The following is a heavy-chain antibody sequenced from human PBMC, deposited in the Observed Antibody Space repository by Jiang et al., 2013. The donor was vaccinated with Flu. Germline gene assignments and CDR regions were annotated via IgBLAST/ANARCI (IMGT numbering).Heavy chain of an antibody. J-gene: IGHJ4*02. CDR3: ARVLSSGSEQFDY. V-gene: IGHV4-30-4*01. CDR1: GGSISSGDYY. Sequence: GPGLVKPSQTLSLTCTVSGGSISSGDYYWSWIRQPPGKGLEWIGYIYYSGSTYYNPSLKSRVTISVDTSKNQFSLKLSSVTAADTAVYYCARVLSSGSEQFDYWGQGTLVTVSS. CDR2: IYYSGST. D-gene: IGHD6-13*01.